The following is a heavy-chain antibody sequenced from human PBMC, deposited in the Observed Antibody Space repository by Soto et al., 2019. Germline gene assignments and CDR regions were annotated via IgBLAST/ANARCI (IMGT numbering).Heavy chain of an antibody. Sequence: SETLSLTCTVSGGSICSGIYYWGCIRQPPGKGLEWIGSIYYSGSTYYNPSLKSRVTISVDTSKNQFSLKLSSVTAADTAVYYCARLGDGSGSYAYYYYYMDVWGKGTTVTVSS. CDR2: IYYSGST. V-gene: IGHV4-39*01. J-gene: IGHJ6*03. D-gene: IGHD3-10*01. CDR3: ARLGDGSGSYAYYYYYMDV. CDR1: GGSICSGIYY.